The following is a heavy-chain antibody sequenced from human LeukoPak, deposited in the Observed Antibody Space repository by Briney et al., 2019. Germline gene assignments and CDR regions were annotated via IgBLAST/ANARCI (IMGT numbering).Heavy chain of an antibody. CDR3: AKDAPPFGGGSPFDY. CDR1: GFTVSSNY. V-gene: IGHV3-23*01. Sequence: GGSLRLSCAASGFTVSSNYMSWVRQAPGKVLEWVSAISGSGGSTYYADSVKGRFTISRDNSKNTLYLQMNSLIAEDTAVYYCAKDAPPFGGGSPFDYWGQGTLVTVSS. D-gene: IGHD2-15*01. J-gene: IGHJ4*02. CDR2: ISGSGGST.